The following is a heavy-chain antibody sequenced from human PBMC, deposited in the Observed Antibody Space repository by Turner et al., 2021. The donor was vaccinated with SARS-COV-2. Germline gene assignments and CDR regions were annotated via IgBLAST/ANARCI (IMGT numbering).Heavy chain of an antibody. CDR2: ISAIFGTA. CDR1: GGTLSSYS. J-gene: IGHJ6*02. D-gene: IGHD2-15*01. Sequence: HVQLVQSGAEVKKPGSSVKVPCKASGGTLSSYSISWVRQAPGQGLEWMGGISAIFGTANYAQKFQGRVTSTADESTSTAYMELSSLRSEDTAVYYCARYCSGGSCYSFGYYYYGMDVWGQGTTVTVSS. CDR3: ARYCSGGSCYSFGYYYYGMDV. V-gene: IGHV1-69*01.